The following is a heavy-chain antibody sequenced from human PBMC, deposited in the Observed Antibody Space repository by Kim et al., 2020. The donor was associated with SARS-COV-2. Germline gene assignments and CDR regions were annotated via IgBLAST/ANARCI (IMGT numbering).Heavy chain of an antibody. CDR2: IYYSGST. D-gene: IGHD3-10*01. Sequence: SETLSLTCTVSGGSVSSGSYYWSWIRQPPGQGLEWIGYIYYSGSTNYNPSLKSRVTISVDTTKNQFSLKLSSVTAADTAVYYCAGKIWFGELLTGDYWGQGTLVTVSS. J-gene: IGHJ4*02. V-gene: IGHV4-61*01. CDR3: AGKIWFGELLTGDY. CDR1: GGSVSSGSYY.